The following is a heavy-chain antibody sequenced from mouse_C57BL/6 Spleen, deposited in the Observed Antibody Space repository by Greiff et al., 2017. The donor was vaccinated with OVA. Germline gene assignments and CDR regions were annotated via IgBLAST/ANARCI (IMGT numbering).Heavy chain of an antibody. D-gene: IGHD3-2*02. CDR3: ARSGELRLRGYYFDY. J-gene: IGHJ2*01. Sequence: EVQLQQSGPELVEPGASVKIPCKASGYTFTDYNMDWVKQSHGKSLEWIGDINPNNGGTIYNQKFKGKATLTVDKSSSTAYMELRSLTSEDTAVYYCARSGELRLRGYYFDYWGQGTTLTVSS. CDR2: INPNNGGT. CDR1: GYTFTDYN. V-gene: IGHV1-18*01.